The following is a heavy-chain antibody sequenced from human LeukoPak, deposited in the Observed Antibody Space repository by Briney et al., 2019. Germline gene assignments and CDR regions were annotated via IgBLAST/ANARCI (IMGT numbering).Heavy chain of an antibody. Sequence: PGRSLRLSCAASGFTLSSFTMHWVRHNPGEGLEWVAVISYDESQKWYADSVKGRFTISRDISKNTLYLEMDSLRGEDTAVYYCARAYDSSWHNFDYWGQGSLVTVSS. CDR3: ARAYDSSWHNFDY. CDR2: ISYDESQK. D-gene: IGHD6-13*01. CDR1: GFTLSSFT. V-gene: IGHV3-30-3*01. J-gene: IGHJ4*02.